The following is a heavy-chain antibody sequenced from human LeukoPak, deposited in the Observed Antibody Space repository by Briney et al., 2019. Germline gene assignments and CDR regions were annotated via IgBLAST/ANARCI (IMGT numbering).Heavy chain of an antibody. D-gene: IGHD3-3*01. Sequence: GGSLRLSCAASGFTFSSYSMNWVRQAPGKGLEWVSSISSSSSYIYYADSVKGRFTISRDNAKNSLYLQMNSLRAEDTAVYYCARVRVVYDFWRGSECFDYWGQGTLVTVSS. CDR3: ARVRVVYDFWRGSECFDY. CDR2: ISSSSSYI. V-gene: IGHV3-21*01. J-gene: IGHJ4*02. CDR1: GFTFSSYS.